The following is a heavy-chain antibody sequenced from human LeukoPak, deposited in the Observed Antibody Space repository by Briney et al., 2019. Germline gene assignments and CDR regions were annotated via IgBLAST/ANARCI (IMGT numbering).Heavy chain of an antibody. V-gene: IGHV3-7*01. Sequence: PGGSLRLSCAASGFIFSSYWMTWVRQAPGKGLEWVANIKPDGSVGYYVDSVRGRFIISRDNAGNSLYLQMNSLRVEDTAVYYCTQNLVAAAGDHWGQGTLLIVSS. CDR3: TQNLVAAAGDH. D-gene: IGHD6-13*01. CDR2: IKPDGSVG. CDR1: GFIFSSYW. J-gene: IGHJ4*02.